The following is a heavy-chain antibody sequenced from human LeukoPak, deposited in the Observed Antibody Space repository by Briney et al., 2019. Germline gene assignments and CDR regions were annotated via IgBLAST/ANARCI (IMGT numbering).Heavy chain of an antibody. CDR2: IYYSGST. J-gene: IGHJ4*02. CDR3: ARGHDYYDSNGYQWAFDY. V-gene: IGHV4-59*12. CDR1: GGSISSYY. D-gene: IGHD3-22*01. Sequence: SETLSLTCTVSGGSISSYYWSWIRQPPGKGLEWIGYIYYSGSTNYNPSLKSRVTISVDTSKNQFSLKLTSVTAADTAVYYCARGHDYYDSNGYQWAFDYWGQGTLVTVSS.